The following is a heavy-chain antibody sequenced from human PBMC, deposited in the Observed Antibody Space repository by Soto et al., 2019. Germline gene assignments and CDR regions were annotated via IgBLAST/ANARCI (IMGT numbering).Heavy chain of an antibody. CDR3: AKGEYSSSSAFDY. Sequence: GGSLRLSCAASGFTFSSYGMHWVRQAPGKGLEWVAVISYDGSNKYYADSVKGRFTISRDNSKNTLYLQMNSLRAEDTAVYYYAKGEYSSSSAFDYWGQGTLVTVS. J-gene: IGHJ4*02. CDR2: ISYDGSNK. CDR1: GFTFSSYG. V-gene: IGHV3-30*18. D-gene: IGHD6-6*01.